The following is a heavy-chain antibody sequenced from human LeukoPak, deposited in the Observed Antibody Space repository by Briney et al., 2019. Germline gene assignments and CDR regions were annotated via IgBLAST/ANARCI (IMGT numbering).Heavy chain of an antibody. CDR2: INHSGST. Sequence: SETLSLTCAVYGGSFSGYYWSWIRQPPGKGLEWIGEINHSGSTNYNPSLKSRVTISVDTSKNQFSLKLSSVTAADTAVYYCARRSPKSMITFGGFDPWGQGTLVTVSS. J-gene: IGHJ5*02. V-gene: IGHV4-34*01. CDR3: ARRSPKSMITFGGFDP. D-gene: IGHD3-16*01. CDR1: GGSFSGYY.